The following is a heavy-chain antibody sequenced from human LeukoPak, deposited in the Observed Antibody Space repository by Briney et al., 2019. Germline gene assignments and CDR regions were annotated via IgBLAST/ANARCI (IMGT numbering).Heavy chain of an antibody. V-gene: IGHV1-69*04. CDR1: GGTFISYA. D-gene: IGHD6-6*01. J-gene: IGHJ4*02. CDR3: AREGISSYSSSSSFDY. CDR2: IIPILGIA. Sequence: SVKVSCKASGGTFISYAISWVRQAPGQGLEWMGRIIPILGIANYAQKFQGRVTITADKSTSTAYMELSSLRSEDTAVYYCAREGISSYSSSSSFDYWGQGTLVTVSS.